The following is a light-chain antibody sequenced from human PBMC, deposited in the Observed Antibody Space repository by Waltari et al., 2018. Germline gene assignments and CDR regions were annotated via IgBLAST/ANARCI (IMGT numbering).Light chain of an antibody. J-gene: IGLJ1*01. V-gene: IGLV2-14*01. Sequence: QSALTQPASVSGSPGQSITISCPGTSSDVGGYNYVSWYQQHPGKAPKLMIYDVSKRPSGVSNRFSGSKSGNTASLTISGLQAEDEADYYCSSYTSSSTEVFGTGTKVTVL. CDR1: SSDVGGYNY. CDR3: SSYTSSSTEV. CDR2: DVS.